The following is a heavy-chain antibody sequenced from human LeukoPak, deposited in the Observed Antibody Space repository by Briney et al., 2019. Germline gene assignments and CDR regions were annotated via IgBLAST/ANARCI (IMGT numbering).Heavy chain of an antibody. V-gene: IGHV1-69*05. J-gene: IGHJ3*02. CDR3: AREGSTTDAFDI. CDR1: GGTFISYA. Sequence: SVKVSCKASGGTFISYAISWVRQAPGQGREWMGGIIPIFGTANYAQKFQGRVTITTDESTSTAYMELSSLRSEDTAVYYCAREGSTTDAFDIWGQGTMVTVSS. D-gene: IGHD4-11*01. CDR2: IIPIFGTA.